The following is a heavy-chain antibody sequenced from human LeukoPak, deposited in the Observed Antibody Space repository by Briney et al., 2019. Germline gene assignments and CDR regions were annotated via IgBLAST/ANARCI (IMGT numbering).Heavy chain of an antibody. CDR2: ISSSSSYI. CDR1: GFTFSSYS. Sequence: KPGGSLRLSCAASGFTFSSYSMNWVRQAPGKGLEWVSSISSSSSYIYYADSVNGRFTISRDNAKNSLYLQMNSLRAEDTAVYYCARDIAVAGSDYWGQGTLVTVSS. J-gene: IGHJ4*02. CDR3: ARDIAVAGSDY. V-gene: IGHV3-21*01. D-gene: IGHD6-19*01.